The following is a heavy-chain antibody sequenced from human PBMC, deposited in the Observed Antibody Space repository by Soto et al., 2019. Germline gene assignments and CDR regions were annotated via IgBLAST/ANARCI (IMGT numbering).Heavy chain of an antibody. J-gene: IGHJ4*02. Sequence: SETLSLTCAVSGGSMSSSNWWSWVRQPPGKGLEWIGEIYHSGTTNYNPSLKSRVTISVDKSKKYFSLRLSSVTAADTAVYYCARINAYHIDSWGQGTLVTVSS. CDR2: IYHSGTT. CDR1: GGSMSSSNW. CDR3: ARINAYHIDS. D-gene: IGHD3-16*01. V-gene: IGHV4-4*02.